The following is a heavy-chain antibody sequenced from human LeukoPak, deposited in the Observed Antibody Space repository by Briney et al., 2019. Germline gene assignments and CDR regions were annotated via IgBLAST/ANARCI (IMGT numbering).Heavy chain of an antibody. V-gene: IGHV3-48*04. Sequence: GGSLRLSCAASGFIFTTYWMHWVRQAPGKGLEWVSYIRSSGNTIYYADSVKGRFTISRDNAKNSLYLQMNSLRAEDTAVYYCARGAWSGSYLGAFDIWGQGTMVTVSS. CDR1: GFIFTTYW. CDR3: ARGAWSGSYLGAFDI. D-gene: IGHD3-3*01. J-gene: IGHJ3*02. CDR2: IRSSGNTI.